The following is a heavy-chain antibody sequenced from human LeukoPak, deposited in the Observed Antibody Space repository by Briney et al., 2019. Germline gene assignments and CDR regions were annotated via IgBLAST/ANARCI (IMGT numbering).Heavy chain of an antibody. D-gene: IGHD3-10*01. J-gene: IGHJ4*02. CDR1: GYTFTSYG. CDR3: ARASILFGEYYFDY. CDR2: ISAYNGNT. V-gene: IGHV1-18*01. Sequence: ASVKVSCKASGYTFTSYGISWVRQAPGQGLEWMGWISAYNGNTNYAQKLQGRVTITTDTSTSTAYMELRSLRSDDTAVYYCARASILFGEYYFDYWGQGTLVTVSS.